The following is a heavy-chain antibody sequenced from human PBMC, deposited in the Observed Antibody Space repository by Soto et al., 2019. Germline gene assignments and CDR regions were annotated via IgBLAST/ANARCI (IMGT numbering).Heavy chain of an antibody. Sequence: ASVKVSCKASGYTFTRYNVHWVRQAPGQRLEWMGWINPGSGKTRYSQNFQGRVTFTRDTSANTAYMELSGLISEDTAVYYCARPQDYDDCLDSWGRGTLVTVSS. CDR3: ARPQDYDDCLDS. D-gene: IGHD3-22*01. CDR1: GYTFTRYN. J-gene: IGHJ4*02. V-gene: IGHV1-3*01. CDR2: INPGSGKT.